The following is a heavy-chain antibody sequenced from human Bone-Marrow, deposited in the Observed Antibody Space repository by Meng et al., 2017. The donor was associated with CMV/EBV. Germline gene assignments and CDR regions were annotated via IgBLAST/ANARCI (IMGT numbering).Heavy chain of an antibody. V-gene: IGHV4-34*01. Sequence: SEPLSLTCTVSGGSISSYYWSWIRQPPGKGLEWIGEINHSGSTNYNPSLKSRVTISVDTSKNQFSLKLSSVTAADTAVYYCARSFFYGGNFLRAERAGIYQHWGQGTLVTVSS. CDR1: GGSISSYY. CDR2: INHSGST. J-gene: IGHJ1*01. D-gene: IGHD4-23*01. CDR3: ARSFFYGGNFLRAERAGIYQH.